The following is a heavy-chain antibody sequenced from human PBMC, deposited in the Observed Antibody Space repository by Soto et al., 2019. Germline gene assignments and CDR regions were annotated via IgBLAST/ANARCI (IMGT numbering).Heavy chain of an antibody. CDR2: ISGSGGST. D-gene: IGHD3-3*01. V-gene: IGHV3-23*01. Sequence: GGSLRLSCAASGFTFSSYAMSWVRQAPGKGLEWVSAISGSGGSTYYADSVKGRFTISRDNSKNTLYLQMNSLRAEDTAVYYCARVTIFGVVIHYGMDVWGQGTTVTVSS. J-gene: IGHJ6*02. CDR3: ARVTIFGVVIHYGMDV. CDR1: GFTFSSYA.